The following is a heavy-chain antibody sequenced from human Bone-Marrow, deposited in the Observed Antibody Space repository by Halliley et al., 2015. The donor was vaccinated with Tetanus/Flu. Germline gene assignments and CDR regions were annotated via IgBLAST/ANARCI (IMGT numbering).Heavy chain of an antibody. D-gene: IGHD3-22*01. V-gene: IGHV3-30-3*01. J-gene: IGHJ4*02. CDR3: ARDAYYYDSTTYSKGYFDH. Sequence: DGNNIYYADSVKGRFTISRDNSKNILYLHMNTLRPEDAALYYCARDAYYYDSTTYSKGYFDHWGQGTLVTVST. CDR2: DGNNI.